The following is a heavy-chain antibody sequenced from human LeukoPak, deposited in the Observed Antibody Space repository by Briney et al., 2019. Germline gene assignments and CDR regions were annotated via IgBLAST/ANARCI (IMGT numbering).Heavy chain of an antibody. CDR3: AREKYGGQATFDY. CDR1: GGTFSSYA. V-gene: IGHV1-69*01. J-gene: IGHJ4*02. CDR2: IIPIFGRA. D-gene: IGHD4/OR15-4a*01. Sequence: SVKVSCKASGGTFSSYAISWVRQAPGQGLEGMGGIIPIFGRANYAQKFQGRVTITADESTSAAYMELSSLRSEDPDAYYCAREKYGGQATFDYWGQGTLVTVSS.